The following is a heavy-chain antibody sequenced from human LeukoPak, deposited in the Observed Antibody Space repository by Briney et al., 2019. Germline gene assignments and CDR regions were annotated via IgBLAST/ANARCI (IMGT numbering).Heavy chain of an antibody. D-gene: IGHD1-1*01. V-gene: IGHV3-11*01. Sequence: GGSLRLSCVVSGFTFSNYYMGWIRQAPGKGLECISYISDIGTNIYYADSVKGRFTVSRDNAKNSLFLQMNSLRADDTAVYYCAKAPASGSDRSTYNRDCFGHWGLGSLVTVSS. CDR3: AKAPASGSDRSTYNRDCFGH. J-gene: IGHJ4*02. CDR1: GFTFSNYY. CDR2: ISDIGTNI.